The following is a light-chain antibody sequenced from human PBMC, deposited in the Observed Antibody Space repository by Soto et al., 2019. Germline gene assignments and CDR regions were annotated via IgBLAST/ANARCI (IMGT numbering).Light chain of an antibody. CDR3: QQYSDWPRT. J-gene: IGKJ1*01. V-gene: IGKV3-15*01. CDR2: GAS. Sequence: EIVMTQSPATLSVSPGERATLSCRASQSVSSTLAWYQQKPGQAPRLLIYGASTMHTGVPARFSGSGSGTEFTLTISSLQSEDFAVYYCQQYSDWPRTFGQGTKVEIK. CDR1: QSVSST.